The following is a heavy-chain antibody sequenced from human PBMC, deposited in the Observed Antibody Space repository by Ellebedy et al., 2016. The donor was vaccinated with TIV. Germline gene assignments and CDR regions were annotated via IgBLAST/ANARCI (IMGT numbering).Heavy chain of an antibody. CDR2: IWYDGRHK. Sequence: GESLKISCTASGFVFNNCAMHWVRQAPGKGLEWVAMIWYDGRHKAYGDSLKGRFSVSRDNSGNTLYLQMNSLRAEDTAVYYCARGGDGHNPQQLDYWGQGTLVTVSS. CDR3: ARGGDGHNPQQLDY. D-gene: IGHD5-24*01. V-gene: IGHV3-33*01. CDR1: GFVFNNCA. J-gene: IGHJ4*02.